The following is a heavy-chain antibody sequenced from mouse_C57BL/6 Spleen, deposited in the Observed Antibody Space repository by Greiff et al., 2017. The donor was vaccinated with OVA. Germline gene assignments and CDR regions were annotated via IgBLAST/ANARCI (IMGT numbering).Heavy chain of an antibody. CDR2: IYPGDGDT. CDR3: AKGNGYNFDY. D-gene: IGHD2-2*01. J-gene: IGHJ2*01. V-gene: IGHV1-82*01. Sequence: VQLQQSGPELVKPGASVKISCKASGYAFSSSWMNWVKQRPGKGLEWIGRIYPGDGDTNYNGKFKGKATLTADKSSSTAYMQLSSLTSEDSAVYFCAKGNGYNFDYWGQGTTLTVSS. CDR1: GYAFSSSW.